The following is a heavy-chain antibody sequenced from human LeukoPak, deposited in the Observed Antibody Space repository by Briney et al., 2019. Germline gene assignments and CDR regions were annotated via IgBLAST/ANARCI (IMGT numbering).Heavy chain of an antibody. CDR3: ARESPLYDSSGYACCVEAFDI. V-gene: IGHV1-46*01. D-gene: IGHD3-22*01. CDR2: INPSGGST. J-gene: IGHJ3*02. CDR1: GYTFTSYY. Sequence: ASVKVSCKASGYTFTSYYMHWVRQAPGQGLEWMGIINPSGGSTSYAQKFQGRVTMTRDTSTSTVYMELSSLRSADTAVYYCARESPLYDSSGYACCVEAFDIWGQGTMVTVSS.